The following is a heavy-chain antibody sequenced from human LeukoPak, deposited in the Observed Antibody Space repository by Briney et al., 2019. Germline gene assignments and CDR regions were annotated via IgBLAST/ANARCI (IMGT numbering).Heavy chain of an antibody. CDR2: ISGSGGST. CDR1: GFTFSSYA. D-gene: IGHD6-19*01. CDR3: ARDRTAVAGLFDY. Sequence: PGGSLRLSCAASGFTFSSYAMSWVRQAPGKVLEWVSAISGSGGSTYYADSVKGRFTISRDNAKNSLYLQMNSLRAEDTAVYYCARDRTAVAGLFDYWGQGTLVTVSS. J-gene: IGHJ4*02. V-gene: IGHV3-23*01.